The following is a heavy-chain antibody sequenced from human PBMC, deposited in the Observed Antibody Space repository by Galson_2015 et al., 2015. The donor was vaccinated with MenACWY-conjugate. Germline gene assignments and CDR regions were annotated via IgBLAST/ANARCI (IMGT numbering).Heavy chain of an antibody. CDR1: GFTFSNYA. D-gene: IGHD1-26*01. CDR3: VKEVGMSYADY. CDR2: ISGDSVST. Sequence: SLRLSCAVSGFTFSNYAMSWVRQAPGERLEWVSAISGDSVSTYYADSVKGRFTISRDNSKNTLFLQMDSLRGDDTAVYYCVKEVGMSYADYWRQGTLVAVSS. V-gene: IGHV3-23*01. J-gene: IGHJ4*02.